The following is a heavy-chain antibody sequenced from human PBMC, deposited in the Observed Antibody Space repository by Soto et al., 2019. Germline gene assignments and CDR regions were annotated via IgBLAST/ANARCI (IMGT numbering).Heavy chain of an antibody. V-gene: IGHV3-23*01. J-gene: IGHJ6*02. CDR3: AKVNEMSGSYYTDYYYYYGMDV. D-gene: IGHD3-10*01. Sequence: GGSLRLSCAASGFTFSSYAMSWVRQAPGKGLEWVSAISGSGGSTYYADSVKGRFTISRDNSKNTLYLQMNSLRAEDTAVYYCAKVNEMSGSYYTDYYYYYGMDVWGQGTTVTVSS. CDR1: GFTFSSYA. CDR2: ISGSGGST.